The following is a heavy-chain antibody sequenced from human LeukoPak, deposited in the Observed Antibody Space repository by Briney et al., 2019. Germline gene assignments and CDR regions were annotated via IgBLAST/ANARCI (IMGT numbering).Heavy chain of an antibody. CDR2: FDPEDGET. Sequence: ASVKVSCKVSGYTLTELSMHWVRQAPGKGLEWMGGFDPEDGETIYAQKFQGRVTMTEDTSTDTAYMELSSLRSEDTAVYYCVHYDSSGSDAFDIWGQETMVTVSS. CDR3: VHYDSSGSDAFDI. J-gene: IGHJ3*02. D-gene: IGHD3-22*01. V-gene: IGHV1-24*01. CDR1: GYTLTELS.